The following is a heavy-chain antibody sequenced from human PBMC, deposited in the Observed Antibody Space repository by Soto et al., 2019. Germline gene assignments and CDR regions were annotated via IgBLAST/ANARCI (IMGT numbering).Heavy chain of an antibody. J-gene: IGHJ4*02. D-gene: IGHD5-18*01. CDR2: IYYRGST. V-gene: IGHV4-31*03. CDR3: ASGYSYGNGFDY. CDR1: GGSISSGGYY. Sequence: QVQLQESGPGLVKPSQTLSLTCTVSGGSISSGGYYWSWIRQHPGRGQEWFGYIYYRGSTYYNPSHERRVTLSVDTSNHQYPLKLSSVTAADTAVYYCASGYSYGNGFDYRGQGTLVTLSS.